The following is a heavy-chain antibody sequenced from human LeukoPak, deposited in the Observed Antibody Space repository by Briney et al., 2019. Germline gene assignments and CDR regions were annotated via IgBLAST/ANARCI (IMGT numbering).Heavy chain of an antibody. CDR3: ARDPPKGAQYYYDSSGYYT. V-gene: IGHV1-3*01. Sequence: ASVKVSCKASGYTFTSYAMHWVRQAPGQRLEWMGWINAGNGNTKYSQKFQGRVTITRDTSASTAYMELSSLRSEDTAVYYCARDPPKGAQYYYDSSGYYTWGQGTLVTVSS. CDR2: INAGNGNT. J-gene: IGHJ5*02. D-gene: IGHD3-22*01. CDR1: GYTFTSYA.